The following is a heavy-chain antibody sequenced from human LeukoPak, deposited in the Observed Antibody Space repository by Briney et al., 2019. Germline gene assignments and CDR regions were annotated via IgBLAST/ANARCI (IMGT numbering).Heavy chain of an antibody. J-gene: IGHJ6*03. V-gene: IGHV1-24*01. CDR3: AGVDIVATTYVEYYYYYMDV. D-gene: IGHD5-12*01. Sequence: RASVKVSCKVSGYTLTELSMHWVRQAPGKGLEWMGGFDPEDGETIFAQKFQGRVTITADKSTSTAYMELSSPRSEDTAVYYCAGVDIVATTYVEYYYYYMDVWGKGTTVTVSS. CDR2: FDPEDGET. CDR1: GYTLTELS.